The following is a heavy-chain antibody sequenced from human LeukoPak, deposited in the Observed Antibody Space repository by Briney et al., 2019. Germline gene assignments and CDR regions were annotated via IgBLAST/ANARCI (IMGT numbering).Heavy chain of an antibody. D-gene: IGHD5-18*01. J-gene: IGHJ4*02. V-gene: IGHV3-30-3*01. Sequence: GGSLRLSCAASGFTFSSYAMHWVRQAPGKGLEWVAVISYDGSNKYYADSVKGRFTISRDNSKNTLYLQMNSLRAEDTAVYYCAKDTPMVKWGQGTLVTVSS. CDR3: AKDTPMVK. CDR1: GFTFSSYA. CDR2: ISYDGSNK.